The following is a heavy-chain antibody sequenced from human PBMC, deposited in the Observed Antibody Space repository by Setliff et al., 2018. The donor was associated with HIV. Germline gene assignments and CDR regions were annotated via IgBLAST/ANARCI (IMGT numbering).Heavy chain of an antibody. Sequence: GESLKISCQASGYSFTTLWIAWVRQMPGKGLEWMGMVFPDDSDTRYSPSFQCQVSMSADKSINTAYLQWSSLKALDTAVYYCARSMGFKATTRLDFWGPGTLVTVSS. V-gene: IGHV5-51*01. CDR2: VFPDDSDT. D-gene: IGHD3-10*01. CDR1: GYSFTTLW. CDR3: ARSMGFKATTRLDF. J-gene: IGHJ4*02.